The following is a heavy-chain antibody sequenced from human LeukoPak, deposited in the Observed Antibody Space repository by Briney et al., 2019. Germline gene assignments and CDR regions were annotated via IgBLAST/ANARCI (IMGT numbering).Heavy chain of an antibody. CDR3: ARTIDGYNPDFDH. CDR1: GYSISSGYY. CDR2: IYHSGST. Sequence: SETLSLTCAVSGYSISSGYYWGWIRQPPGKGLEWIGSIYHSGSTYYNPSLKSRVTISVDTSKNQFSLKLSSVTAADTAVYYCARTIDGYNPDFDHWGQGTLVTVSS. D-gene: IGHD5-24*01. V-gene: IGHV4-38-2*01. J-gene: IGHJ4*02.